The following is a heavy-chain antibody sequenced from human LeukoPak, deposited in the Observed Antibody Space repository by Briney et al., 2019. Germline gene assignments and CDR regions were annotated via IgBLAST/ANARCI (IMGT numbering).Heavy chain of an antibody. CDR3: ARSASLWFGDLWSYYYGMDV. CDR1: GYTFTSYD. CDR2: MNPNSGNT. Sequence: ASVTVSFTASGYTFTSYDINWVRQATGQGLEWMGWMNPNSGNTGYAQKFQGRVTMTRNTSISTAYMELSSLRSEDTAVYYCARSASLWFGDLWSYYYGMDVWGQGTTVTVSS. D-gene: IGHD3-10*01. J-gene: IGHJ6*02. V-gene: IGHV1-8*01.